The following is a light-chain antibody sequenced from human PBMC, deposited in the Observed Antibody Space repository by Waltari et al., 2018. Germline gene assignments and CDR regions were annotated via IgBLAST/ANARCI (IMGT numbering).Light chain of an antibody. Sequence: DIQMTQSPSSVSASVGDRVTIPCRASQDINKWLAWFQQTPGKAPKLLIYAGSSLQSGVPSRFSGSGSGADFTLTISTLQPEDSATYYCQQAHSFPYSFGQGTKLEIK. CDR1: QDINKW. J-gene: IGKJ2*03. V-gene: IGKV1-12*01. CDR3: QQAHSFPYS. CDR2: AGS.